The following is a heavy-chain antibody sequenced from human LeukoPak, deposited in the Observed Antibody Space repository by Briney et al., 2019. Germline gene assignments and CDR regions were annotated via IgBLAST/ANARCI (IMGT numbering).Heavy chain of an antibody. V-gene: IGHV3-74*01. CDR2: MNSGGRTT. Sequence: PGGSLRLSCAASGFTFSSSWMHWVRQAPGKGLIWVSRMNSGGRTTTYADSVKGRFTISRDNAKNTLFLQMNSLTADDTAVYYCVRGLNGNSDSWGQGALVTVSS. J-gene: IGHJ4*02. CDR3: VRGLNGNSDS. D-gene: IGHD2-8*01. CDR1: GFTFSSSW.